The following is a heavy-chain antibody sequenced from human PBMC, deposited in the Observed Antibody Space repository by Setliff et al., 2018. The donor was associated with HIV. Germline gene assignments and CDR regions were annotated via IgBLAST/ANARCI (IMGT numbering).Heavy chain of an antibody. CDR2: MTSDSRTI. CDR1: GFSFSTHS. D-gene: IGHD1-26*01. V-gene: IGHV3-48*04. CDR3: ATSIEGAFHY. Sequence: PGGSLRLSCAASGFSFSTHSMHWVRQAPGKGLEWVAYMTSDSRTIYYADSVTGRFTISRDNAKSSVYLQMNTLRAEDTALYYCATSIEGAFHYWGQGTLVTVSS. J-gene: IGHJ4*02.